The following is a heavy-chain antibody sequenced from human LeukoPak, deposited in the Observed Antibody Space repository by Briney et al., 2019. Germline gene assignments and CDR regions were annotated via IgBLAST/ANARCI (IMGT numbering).Heavy chain of an antibody. CDR3: AREFDH. J-gene: IGHJ4*02. Sequence: SETLSLTCTVSGAPITSGEYHWSWIRQPAGKGLEWIGRIYTSGSTNYNPSLRSRVTISVDTSKNQFSLKLSSVTAADTAIYYCAREFDHWGLGTLVTVSS. CDR2: IYTSGST. V-gene: IGHV4-61*02. CDR1: GAPITSGEYH.